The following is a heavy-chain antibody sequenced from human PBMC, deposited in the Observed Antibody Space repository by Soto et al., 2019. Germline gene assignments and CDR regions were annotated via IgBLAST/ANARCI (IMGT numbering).Heavy chain of an antibody. J-gene: IGHJ6*02. D-gene: IGHD3-10*01. V-gene: IGHV3-23*01. CDR3: ARDRMVRGVIMCMDV. CDR1: GFTFSSYA. Sequence: GGSLRLSCAASGFTFSSYAMSWVRQAPGKGLEWVSSISGSGGSTYYADSVKGRLTISRDNSKNTLYLQMNSLRAEDTAVYYCARDRMVRGVIMCMDVWGQGTTVTVSS. CDR2: ISGSGGST.